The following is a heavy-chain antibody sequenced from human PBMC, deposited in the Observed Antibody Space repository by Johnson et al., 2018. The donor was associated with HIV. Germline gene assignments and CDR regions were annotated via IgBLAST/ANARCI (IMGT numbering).Heavy chain of an antibody. CDR1: GFTFSSYA. CDR2: ISYDGSNK. CDR3: AGRSSAWYEDAFDI. D-gene: IGHD6-19*01. J-gene: IGHJ3*02. Sequence: QVQLVESGGGLVQPGGSLRLSCAASGFTFSSYAMHWVRQAPGKGLEWVAVISYDGSNKYYADSVKGRFTISRDNSKNTLYLQMNSLRAEDTAIYYCAGRSSAWYEDAFDIWGQGTMVTVSS. V-gene: IGHV3-30*04.